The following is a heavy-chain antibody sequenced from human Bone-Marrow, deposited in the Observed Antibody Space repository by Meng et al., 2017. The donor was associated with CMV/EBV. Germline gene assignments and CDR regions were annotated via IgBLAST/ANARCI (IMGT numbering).Heavy chain of an antibody. V-gene: IGHV1-18*01. Sequence: ASVKVSCKASGYTFTSYGISWVRQAPGQGLEWMGWISAYNGNTNYAQKFQGRVTMTEDTSTDTAYMELSSLRSEDTAVYYCARALPPGYSYGQHFAYWGQGTRVTGSS. CDR3: ARALPPGYSYGQHFAY. CDR1: GYTFTSYG. CDR2: ISAYNGNT. J-gene: IGHJ4*02. D-gene: IGHD5-18*01.